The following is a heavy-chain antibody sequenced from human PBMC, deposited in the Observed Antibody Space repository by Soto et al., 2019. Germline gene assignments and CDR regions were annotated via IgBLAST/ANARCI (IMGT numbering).Heavy chain of an antibody. V-gene: IGHV2-5*02. CDR2: IYWDDDK. Sequence: QITLKESGPPLVEPSQTLTLTCTFSGFSLYTSGVGVAWIRQPPGKALEWLALIYWDDDKRYSPFLNNRLTITKDTSKNQVVLTMTNVDPLDTATYYCAHRPTDVSGSSSWFDSWGPGILVTVSS. J-gene: IGHJ5*01. CDR3: AHRPTDVSGSSSWFDS. CDR1: GFSLYTSGVG. D-gene: IGHD3-10*01.